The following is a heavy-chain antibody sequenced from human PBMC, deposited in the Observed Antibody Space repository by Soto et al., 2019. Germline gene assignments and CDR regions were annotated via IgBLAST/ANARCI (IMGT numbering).Heavy chain of an antibody. CDR1: GGSISSGDYY. Sequence: PSETLSLTCTVSGGSISSGDYYWSWIRQPPGKGLEWIGYIYYSGSTYYNQSLKNRVTISVDRSKNKFSLKLSSVTAADTAVYFCVRGVLSWGQGTLVTVSS. D-gene: IGHD3-10*01. CDR2: IYYSGST. V-gene: IGHV4-30-4*01. CDR3: VRGVLS. J-gene: IGHJ1*01.